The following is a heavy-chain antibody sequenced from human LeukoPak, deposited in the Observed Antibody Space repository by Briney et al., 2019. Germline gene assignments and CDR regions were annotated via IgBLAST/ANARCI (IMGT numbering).Heavy chain of an antibody. V-gene: IGHV4-39*07. Sequence: PSETLSLTCTVSGGSISSSSYYWGWIRQPPGKGLEWIGSIYYSGSTCYNPSLKSRVTISVDTSKNQFSLKLSSVTAADTAVYYCARTSRHFYGSGTNLTPWPAGMDVWGQGTTVTVSS. J-gene: IGHJ6*02. CDR2: IYYSGST. CDR1: GGSISSSSYY. D-gene: IGHD3-10*01. CDR3: ARTSRHFYGSGTNLTPWPAGMDV.